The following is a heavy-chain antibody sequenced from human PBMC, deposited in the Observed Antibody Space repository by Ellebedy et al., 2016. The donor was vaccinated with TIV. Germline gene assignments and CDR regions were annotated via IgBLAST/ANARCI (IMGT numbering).Heavy chain of an antibody. CDR1: GGSFSGYS. CDR2: INHSGST. V-gene: IGHV4-34*01. D-gene: IGHD3-22*01. Sequence: SETLSPTXAVYGGSFSGYSWSWIRQPPGKGLEWIGEINHSGSTNYNPSLKSRVTISVDTSKNQFSLKLSSVTAAATAVYYCAGQPGKYDSSGYRGPDWYFDLWGRGTLVTVSS. J-gene: IGHJ2*01. CDR3: AGQPGKYDSSGYRGPDWYFDL.